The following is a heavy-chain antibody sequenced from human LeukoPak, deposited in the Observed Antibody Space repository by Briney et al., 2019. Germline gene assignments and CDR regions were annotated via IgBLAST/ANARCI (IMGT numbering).Heavy chain of an antibody. CDR3: ARGWWELLANYYFDY. J-gene: IGHJ4*02. Sequence: GRSLRLSCAASGFTYSSYAMHWVRQAPGKGLEWVAVISYDGSNKYYADPVKGRFTISRDNSKNTLYLQMNSLRAEDTAVYYCARGWWELLANYYFDYWGQGTLVTVSS. V-gene: IGHV3-30-3*01. CDR1: GFTYSSYA. CDR2: ISYDGSNK. D-gene: IGHD1-26*01.